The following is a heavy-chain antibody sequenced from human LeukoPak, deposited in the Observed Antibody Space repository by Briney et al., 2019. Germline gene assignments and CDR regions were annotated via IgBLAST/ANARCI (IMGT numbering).Heavy chain of an antibody. CDR2: ISSSSSTI. J-gene: IGHJ3*02. Sequence: GGSLRLSCAASGFTFSSYIINWVRQAPGKGLEWVSYISSSSSTIYYADSVKGRFTISRDNAKNSLYLQMNSLKTEDTAVYYCARDGGEGDNSAFDIWGQGTVVTVSS. D-gene: IGHD3-16*01. CDR3: ARDGGEGDNSAFDI. V-gene: IGHV3-48*04. CDR1: GFTFSSYI.